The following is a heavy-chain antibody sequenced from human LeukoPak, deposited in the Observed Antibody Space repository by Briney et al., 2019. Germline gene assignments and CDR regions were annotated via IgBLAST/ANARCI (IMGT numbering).Heavy chain of an antibody. CDR3: ARPDYGDYLFYFDY. CDR2: IYPGDSDT. Sequence: GESLKISCKGSGYRFTSYWIGWVRQMPGKCVEWMGVIYPGDSDTRYSPSFQRQVTISADKSISPAYLQWSSLKASDTAMYYCARPDYGDYLFYFDYWGQGTLVTVSS. D-gene: IGHD4-17*01. V-gene: IGHV5-51*01. J-gene: IGHJ4*02. CDR1: GYRFTSYW.